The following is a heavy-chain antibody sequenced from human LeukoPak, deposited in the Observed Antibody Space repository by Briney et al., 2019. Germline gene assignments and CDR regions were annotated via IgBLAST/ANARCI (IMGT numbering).Heavy chain of an antibody. CDR1: GFTFTSYA. V-gene: IGHV3-23*01. CDR2: ITGSGGTT. Sequence: AGGSLRLSCAASGFTFTSYAMSWVRQAPGKGLEWVSAITGSGGTTYYADFVKGRFTISRDNSKNTLYLQMNGLRVEDTAVYYCAKMQGYFDYWGQGTLVTVSS. J-gene: IGHJ4*02. CDR3: AKMQGYFDY.